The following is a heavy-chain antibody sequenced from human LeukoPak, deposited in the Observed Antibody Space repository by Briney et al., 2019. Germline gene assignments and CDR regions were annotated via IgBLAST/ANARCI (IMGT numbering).Heavy chain of an antibody. V-gene: IGHV4-59*12. CDR1: GGSISSYY. Sequence: SETLSLTCTVSGGSISSYYWSWIRQPPGKGLEWIGYIYNSGSTNYNPSLKSRVTISVDTSKNQFSLKLSSVTAADTAVYYCARGSPAVTTSFDYWGQGTLVTVSS. CDR2: IYNSGST. D-gene: IGHD4-17*01. CDR3: ARGSPAVTTSFDY. J-gene: IGHJ4*02.